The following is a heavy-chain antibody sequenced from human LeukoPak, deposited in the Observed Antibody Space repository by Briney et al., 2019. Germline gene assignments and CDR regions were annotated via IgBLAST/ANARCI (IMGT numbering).Heavy chain of an antibody. D-gene: IGHD3-10*01. CDR1: GFTVRNNY. CDR2: IYSGGST. Sequence: GGSLRLSCAASGFTVRNNYMSWVRQAPGKGLEWVSVIYSGGSTYYADSVKGRFTISRDNSKDTLYLQMNSLRAEDTAVYFCATGERMVRGDGVDYWGQGTLVTVSS. J-gene: IGHJ4*02. CDR3: ATGERMVRGDGVDY. V-gene: IGHV3-66*01.